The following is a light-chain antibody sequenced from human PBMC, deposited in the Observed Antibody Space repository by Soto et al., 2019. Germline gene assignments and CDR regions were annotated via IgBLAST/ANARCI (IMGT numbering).Light chain of an antibody. CDR3: SSYTSSSPVV. J-gene: IGLJ2*01. CDR1: SNDVGGYNY. CDR2: DVS. V-gene: IGLV2-14*01. Sequence: QSALTQPASVSGSPGQSITISCTGTSNDVGGYNYVSCYQQHPGKAPKLMIYDVSNRPSGVSNRVSGSKSGNTASLTISGLQAEDEADYYCSSYTSSSPVVFGGGTKLTVL.